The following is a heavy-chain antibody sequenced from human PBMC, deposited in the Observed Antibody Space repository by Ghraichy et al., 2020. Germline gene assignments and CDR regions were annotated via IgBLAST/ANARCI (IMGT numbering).Heavy chain of an antibody. V-gene: IGHV3-7*03. CDR2: IKHDSSEK. D-gene: IGHD3-16*01. CDR3: ARQGFGVPFDY. CDR1: GSTFSRYW. Sequence: GGSLRLSCAASGSTFSRYWMTWVRQAPGKGLEWVANIKHDSSEKYYVDSVKGRFTISRDDAKNTLFLQMNSLRAEDTALYYCARQGFGVPFDYWGQGTLVTVSS. J-gene: IGHJ4*02.